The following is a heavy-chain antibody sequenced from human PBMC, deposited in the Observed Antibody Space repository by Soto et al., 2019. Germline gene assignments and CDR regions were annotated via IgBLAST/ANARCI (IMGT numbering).Heavy chain of an antibody. CDR1: GYTFTSYG. V-gene: IGHV1-18*01. CDR2: ISAYNGNT. Sequence: ASVKVSCKASGYTFTSYGISWVRQAPGQGLEWMGWISAYNGNTNYAQKLQGRVTMTTDTSTSTAYMELRSLRSDDTAVYYCANTAPPYCGGDCYLKSWGQGTLVTVSS. D-gene: IGHD2-21*02. J-gene: IGHJ4*02. CDR3: ANTAPPYCGGDCYLKS.